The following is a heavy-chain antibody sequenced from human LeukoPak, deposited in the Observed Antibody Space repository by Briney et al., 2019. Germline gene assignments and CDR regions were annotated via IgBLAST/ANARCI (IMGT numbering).Heavy chain of an antibody. Sequence: PGGSLRLSCAASGFTFTGSAMHWVRQASGKGLEWVGRIRSKPHNYATAYAASVKGRFTISRDNSKNTLYLQMNSLRAEDTAVYYCAELGITMIGGVWGKGTTVTVSS. CDR3: AELGITMIGGV. V-gene: IGHV3-73*01. J-gene: IGHJ6*04. CDR2: IRSKPHNYAT. CDR1: GFTFTGSA. D-gene: IGHD3-10*02.